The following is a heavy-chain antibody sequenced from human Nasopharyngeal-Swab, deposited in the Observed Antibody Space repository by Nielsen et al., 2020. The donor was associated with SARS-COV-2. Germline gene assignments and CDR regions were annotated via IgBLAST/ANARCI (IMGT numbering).Heavy chain of an antibody. J-gene: IGHJ6*02. Sequence: SLKISCAASGFTFDDYAMHWVRQAPGKGLEWVSGISWNSGTTGYADSVKGRFTISRDNAKSSLYPQMNSLRAEDTALYYCAKDFNVDTAMVTYYYGMDVWGQGTTVTVSS. CDR3: AKDFNVDTAMVTYYYGMDV. V-gene: IGHV3-9*01. CDR1: GFTFDDYA. CDR2: ISWNSGTT. D-gene: IGHD5-18*01.